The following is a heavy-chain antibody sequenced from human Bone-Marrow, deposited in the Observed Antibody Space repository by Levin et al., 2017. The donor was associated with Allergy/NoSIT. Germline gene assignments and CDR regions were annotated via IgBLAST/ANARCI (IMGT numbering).Heavy chain of an antibody. D-gene: IGHD1-14*01. J-gene: IGHJ3*02. CDR3: VRDNLYAFDI. V-gene: IGHV3-7*01. Sequence: PWGSLRLSCAASGFTFTNHWMSWVRQAPGKGLEWVANMKPDGSQEFFLDSVRGRFSISRDNAKNSLDLQMTGLRAEDTAVYYCVRDNLYAFDIWGQGTMVTVSS. CDR1: GFTFTNHW. CDR2: MKPDGSQE.